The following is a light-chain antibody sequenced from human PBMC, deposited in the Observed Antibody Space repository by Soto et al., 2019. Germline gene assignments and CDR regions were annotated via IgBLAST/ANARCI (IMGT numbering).Light chain of an antibody. Sequence: DIPMTQSPSSLSASIGDRVTITCQASQDIRKYLNWYQQKPGRAPKLLIYGASNLETGVPSRFSGCVYGTEFIFIISSLQPEDIATYYCQHYDNLPPFTFGPGAKVAIK. CDR1: QDIRKY. J-gene: IGKJ3*01. CDR2: GAS. V-gene: IGKV1-33*01. CDR3: QHYDNLPPFT.